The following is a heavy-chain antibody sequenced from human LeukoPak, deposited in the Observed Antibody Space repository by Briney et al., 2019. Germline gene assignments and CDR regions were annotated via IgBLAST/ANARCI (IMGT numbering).Heavy chain of an antibody. D-gene: IGHD2-2*01. CDR1: GYTFTSYD. Sequence: ASVKVSCEASGYTFTSYDINWVRQATGQGLEWMGWMNPNSGNTGYAQKFQGRVTITRNTSISTAYMELSSLRSEDTAVYYCARGRVMKYQLPFYYYYYMDVWGKGTTVTVSS. V-gene: IGHV1-8*03. CDR2: MNPNSGNT. CDR3: ARGRVMKYQLPFYYYYYMDV. J-gene: IGHJ6*03.